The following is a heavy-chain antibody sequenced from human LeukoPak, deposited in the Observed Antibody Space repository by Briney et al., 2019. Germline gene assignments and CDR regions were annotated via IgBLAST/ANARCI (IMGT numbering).Heavy chain of an antibody. CDR2: IYHSGST. J-gene: IGHJ4*02. D-gene: IGHD3-16*01. Sequence: SETLSLTCTVSGGSVSSNTYYWTWIRQPPGKGLEWIGYIYHSGSTYYNPSLKSRVTISVDRSKNQFSLKLSSVTAADTAVYYCARVSQYVYFDYWGQGTLVTVSS. CDR1: GGSVSSNTYY. V-gene: IGHV4-30-2*01. CDR3: ARVSQYVYFDY.